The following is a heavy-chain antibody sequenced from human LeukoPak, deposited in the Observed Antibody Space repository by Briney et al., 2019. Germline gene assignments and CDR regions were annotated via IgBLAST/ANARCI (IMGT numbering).Heavy chain of an antibody. J-gene: IGHJ4*02. D-gene: IGHD3-22*01. V-gene: IGHV3-23*01. CDR3: AKNYYDSSGYEYYFDY. CDR2: IRGSGGST. Sequence: GGSLRLSCAASGFTFSSYAMSWVRQAPGKGLEWVSAIRGSGGSTYYADSVKGRFTISRDNSKSTLYLQMNSLRAEDTAVYYCAKNYYDSSGYEYYFDYWGQGTLVTVSS. CDR1: GFTFSSYA.